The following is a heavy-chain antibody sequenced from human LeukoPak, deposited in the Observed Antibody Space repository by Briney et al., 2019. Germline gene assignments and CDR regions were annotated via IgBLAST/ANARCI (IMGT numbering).Heavy chain of an antibody. D-gene: IGHD3-9*01. V-gene: IGHV4-59*08. J-gene: IGHJ4*02. Sequence: SETLSLTCTVSGGSMNNYYWSWIRQPPGKGLEWIGYIYYSGSTNYNPPLKSRVTISVDTSKNQFSLKLSSVTAADTAVYYCARHGLLRYFDWLSYYFDYWGQGTLVTVSS. CDR1: GGSMNNYY. CDR2: IYYSGST. CDR3: ARHGLLRYFDWLSYYFDY.